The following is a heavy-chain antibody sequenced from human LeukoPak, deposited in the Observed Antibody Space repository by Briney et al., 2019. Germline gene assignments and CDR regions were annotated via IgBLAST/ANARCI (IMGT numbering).Heavy chain of an antibody. J-gene: IGHJ4*02. D-gene: IGHD3-22*01. V-gene: IGHV3-74*01. CDR3: LTYYYDSSGYYISDY. CDR2: INSDGSST. Sequence: GGSLRLSCAASGFTFSSYWMHWVRQAPEKGLVWVSRINSDGSSTSYADSVKGRFTISRDNAKNTLYLQMNSLRAEDTAVYYCLTYYYDSSGYYISDYWGQGTLVTVSS. CDR1: GFTFSSYW.